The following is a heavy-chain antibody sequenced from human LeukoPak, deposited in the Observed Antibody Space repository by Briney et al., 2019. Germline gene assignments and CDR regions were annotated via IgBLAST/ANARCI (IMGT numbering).Heavy chain of an antibody. CDR3: ARDVKVGELGSYYYYYMDV. V-gene: IGHV4-30-2*01. CDR2: IYHSGST. D-gene: IGHD1-26*01. CDR1: GGSISRGGYY. J-gene: IGHJ6*03. Sequence: PSETLSLTCNVSGGSISRGGYYWSWIRQPPGKGREGMGYIYHSGSTYYNPSLKSRVTISVDRSKNQFSLKLSSVTAADTAVYYCARDVKVGELGSYYYYYMDVWGKGTTVTVSS.